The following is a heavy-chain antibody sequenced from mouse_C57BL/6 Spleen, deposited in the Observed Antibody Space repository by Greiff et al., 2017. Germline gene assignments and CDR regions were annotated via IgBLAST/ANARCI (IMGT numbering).Heavy chain of an antibody. J-gene: IGHJ4*01. D-gene: IGHD2-4*01. CDR3: ARGGFYYDLYYAMDD. V-gene: IGHV5-17*01. Sequence: EVHLVESGGGLVKPGGSLKLSCAASGFTFSDYGMHWVRQAPEKGLEWVAYISSGSSTIYYADPVKGRFTISRDNAKNTLFLQMTSLRSEDTAMYYCARGGFYYDLYYAMDDGGQGTSVTVSS. CDR1: GFTFSDYG. CDR2: ISSGSSTI.